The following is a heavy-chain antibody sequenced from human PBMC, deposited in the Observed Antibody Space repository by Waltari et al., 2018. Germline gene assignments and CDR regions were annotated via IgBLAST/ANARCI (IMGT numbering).Heavy chain of an antibody. CDR1: GGTFSSYA. CDR2: SIPIFGTA. Sequence: QVQRVQSGAEVKKPGSSVKVSCKASGGTFSSYAISGVRQAPGQGLGWMGGSIPIFGTANYAQKCQGRVTITADESTRTAYMELSSLRSADTAVYYCARGRDFWSGYYKGTLLVLASWGQGTLVTVSS. J-gene: IGHJ4*02. V-gene: IGHV1-69*12. D-gene: IGHD3-3*01. CDR3: ARGRDFWSGYYKGTLLVLAS.